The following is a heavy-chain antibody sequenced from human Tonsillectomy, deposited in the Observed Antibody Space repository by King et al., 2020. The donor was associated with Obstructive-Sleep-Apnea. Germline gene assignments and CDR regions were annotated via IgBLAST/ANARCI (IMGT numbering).Heavy chain of an antibody. CDR1: GFSLTTSRVS. Sequence: VTWKESGPALVKPTQTLTLTCTFSGFSLTTSRVSVNWIRQPPGKALEWLARIDWDDDKYYSTSLKTRLIISKDTSKNQVVLTMTNMDPVDTATYYCARIPPAGSGSEFDYWGQGTLVTVSS. D-gene: IGHD3-10*01. CDR3: ARIPPAGSGSEFDY. J-gene: IGHJ4*02. CDR2: IDWDDDK. V-gene: IGHV2-70*11.